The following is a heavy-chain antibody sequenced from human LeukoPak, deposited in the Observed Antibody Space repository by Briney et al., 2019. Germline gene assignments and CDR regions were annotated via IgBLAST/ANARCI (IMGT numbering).Heavy chain of an antibody. V-gene: IGHV3-11*01. CDR2: ISRSVGTI. D-gene: IGHD3-22*01. Sequence: GGSLRLSCAASGFTFSDYYMSWIRQAPGKGLEWVSYISRSVGTIYYADSAKGRFIISRDNAKNSLYLQMNSLRAEDTAVYYCARAKDYISMIVVVTPDYWGQGTLVTVSS. J-gene: IGHJ4*02. CDR3: ARAKDYISMIVVVTPDY. CDR1: GFTFSDYY.